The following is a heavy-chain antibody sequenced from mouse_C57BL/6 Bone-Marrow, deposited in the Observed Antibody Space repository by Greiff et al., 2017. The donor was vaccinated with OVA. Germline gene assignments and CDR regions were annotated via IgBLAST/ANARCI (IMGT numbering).Heavy chain of an antibody. Sequence: EVTVEESGGGLVQPGGSMQLSCVASGFTFSNYWMNWVRQSPETGLEWVAQIRLKSDNSATHYPESLKWRFTISRDDTKSSVYLQMNNLRDEDTEIYYSTEITTDAMDYWGQGTSVTVAS. V-gene: IGHV6-3*01. CDR1: GFTFSNYW. D-gene: IGHD1-1*01. CDR3: TEITTDAMDY. J-gene: IGHJ4*01. CDR2: IRLKSDNSAT.